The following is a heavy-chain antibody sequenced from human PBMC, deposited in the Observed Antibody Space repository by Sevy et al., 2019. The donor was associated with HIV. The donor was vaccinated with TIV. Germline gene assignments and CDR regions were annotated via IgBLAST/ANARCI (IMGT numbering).Heavy chain of an antibody. D-gene: IGHD2-15*01. J-gene: IGHJ1*01. CDR1: GFTFSTYG. CDR2: ISYDGRHK. Sequence: GGSLRLSCAASGFTFSTYGMHWVRQAPGKGLEWVAVISYDGRHKYYADSVKGRFTISRDNSKNTLDLQMNSLRAEDTAVYYCAKDRDIAIVLGATALRQWGQGTLVTVSS. CDR3: AKDRDIAIVLGATALRQ. V-gene: IGHV3-30*18.